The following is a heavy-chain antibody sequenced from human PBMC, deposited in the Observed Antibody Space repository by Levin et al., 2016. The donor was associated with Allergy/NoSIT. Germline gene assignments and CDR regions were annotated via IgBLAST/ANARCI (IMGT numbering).Heavy chain of an antibody. V-gene: IGHV1-69*10. CDR2: IIPHLGIR. Sequence: SVKVSCKASGYTFDTYGISWVRQAPGQGLEWMGGIIPHLGIRKYAQEFQGRVAISADTSTSTAYMELTSLRFDDTAVYYCASGITYYYDSSGPGDAFDLWGQGTMVTVSS. J-gene: IGHJ3*01. CDR1: GYTFDTYG. CDR3: ASGITYYYDSSGPGDAFDL. D-gene: IGHD3-22*01.